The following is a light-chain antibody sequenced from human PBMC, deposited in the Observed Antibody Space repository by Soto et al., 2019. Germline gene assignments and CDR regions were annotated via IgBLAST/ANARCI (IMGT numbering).Light chain of an antibody. J-gene: IGLJ2*01. CDR2: GNS. CDR1: SSDVGGYNY. Sequence: QSALTQPASVSGSPGQSITISCTGTSSDVGGYNYVSWYQQHPGKAPKLLIYGNSNRPSGVPDRFSGSKSGTSASLAITGLQAEDEADYYCQSYDSSLSGPSFGGGTKLTVL. V-gene: IGLV2-14*01. CDR3: QSYDSSLSGPS.